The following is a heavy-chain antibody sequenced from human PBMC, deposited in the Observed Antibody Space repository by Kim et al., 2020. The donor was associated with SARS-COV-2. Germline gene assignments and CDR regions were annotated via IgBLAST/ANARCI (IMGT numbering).Heavy chain of an antibody. V-gene: IGHV3-64*02. D-gene: IGHD5-12*01. J-gene: IGHJ4*02. Sequence: ADSVRGRFSISRDNSKNTLYLQMDSLRAEDMAVYYCARDSPAGGYDYFDYWGQGTLVTVSS. CDR3: ARDSPAGGYDYFDY.